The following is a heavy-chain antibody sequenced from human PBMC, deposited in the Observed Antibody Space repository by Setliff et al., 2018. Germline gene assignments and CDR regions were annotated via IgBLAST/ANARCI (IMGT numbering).Heavy chain of an antibody. CDR2: INAGNGNT. Sequence: GASVKVSCKASGYTFASYAMHWVRQAPGQRLEWMGWINAGNGNTKYPQKFQGRVTITRDTSASTAYMELSSLRSEDTAVYYCARLGRGVSFDPWGQGTLVTVSS. V-gene: IGHV1-3*01. CDR3: ARLGRGVSFDP. D-gene: IGHD3-10*01. J-gene: IGHJ5*02. CDR1: GYTFASYA.